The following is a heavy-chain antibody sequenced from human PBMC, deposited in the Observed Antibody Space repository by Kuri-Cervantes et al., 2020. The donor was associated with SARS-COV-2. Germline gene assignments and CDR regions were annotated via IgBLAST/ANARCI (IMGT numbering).Heavy chain of an antibody. J-gene: IGHJ4*02. CDR2: IKQDGSEK. V-gene: IGHV3-7*01. Sequence: GESLKISCAASGFTFSSYWMSWVRQAPGKGLEWVANIKQDGSEKYYVDSVKGRFTISRDNSKNTLYLQMNSLRAEDTAVYYCARDQAGTIDYWGQGTLVTVSS. CDR3: ARDQAGTIDY. D-gene: IGHD1-1*01. CDR1: GFTFSSYW.